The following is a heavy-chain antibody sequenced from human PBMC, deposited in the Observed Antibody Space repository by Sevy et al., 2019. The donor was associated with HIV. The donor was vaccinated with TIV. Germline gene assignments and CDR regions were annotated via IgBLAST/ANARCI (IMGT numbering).Heavy chain of an antibody. J-gene: IGHJ3*01. CDR2: ISYDETNR. CDR3: AKNLVGTPDTFDV. CDR1: GFSFNTYG. V-gene: IGHV3-30*18. D-gene: IGHD1-26*01. Sequence: GGSLRLSCAASGFSFNTYGMHWVRQAPGQGLEWVAVISYDETNRYSADSVKGRFNISRDNSKNTLYLHMNSLRAEDTAVYYCAKNLVGTPDTFDVWGQGTMVTVSS.